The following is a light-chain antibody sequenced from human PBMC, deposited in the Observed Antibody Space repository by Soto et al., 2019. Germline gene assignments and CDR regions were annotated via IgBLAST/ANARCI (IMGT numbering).Light chain of an antibody. CDR1: QSITSTY. J-gene: IGKJ3*01. V-gene: IGKV3-20*01. CDR3: QQYSSSPPFT. CDR2: GAS. Sequence: EIVLTQSPGTLSLSPGERATLSCRASQSITSTYLAWYQQKPGQAPRLLIYGASSRATGIPDRFSGSGSGTDFTLTISRLEPEDFAVYYCQQYSSSPPFTFGPGTKVD.